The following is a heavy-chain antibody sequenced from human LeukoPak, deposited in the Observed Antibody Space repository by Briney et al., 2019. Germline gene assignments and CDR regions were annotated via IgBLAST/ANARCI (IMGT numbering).Heavy chain of an antibody. CDR1: GGSISSYY. J-gene: IGHJ6*04. CDR3: ARDRRYCSGGSCYYYYGMDV. D-gene: IGHD2-15*01. V-gene: IGHV4-59*01. Sequence: SETLSLTCTVSGGSISSYYWSWIRQPPGKGPEWIGYIYDSGSTNYNPSLKSRVTISVDTSKNQFSLKLSSVTAADTAVYYCARDRRYCSGGSCYYYYGMDVWGKGTTVTVSS. CDR2: IYDSGST.